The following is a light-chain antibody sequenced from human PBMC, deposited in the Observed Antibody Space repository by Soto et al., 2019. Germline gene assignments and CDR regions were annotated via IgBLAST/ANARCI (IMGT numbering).Light chain of an antibody. CDR1: QSVSSY. CDR3: QQHINWPLT. CDR2: DAS. J-gene: IGKJ4*01. V-gene: IGKV3-11*01. Sequence: EIVLTQSPATLSLSPGERATLSCRTSQSVSSYLAWYQHKPGQAPRLLIYDASSRATDIPARFSGSGSGTDFTLTISSLEPGDFALYYCQQHINWPLTFGGGTKVDIK.